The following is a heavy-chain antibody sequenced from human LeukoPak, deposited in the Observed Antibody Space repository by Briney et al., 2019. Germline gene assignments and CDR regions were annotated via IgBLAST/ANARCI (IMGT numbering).Heavy chain of an antibody. CDR1: GGSISSYY. Sequence: SETLSLTCTVSGGSISSYYWSWIRQLPGKGLEWIGYMYYSGGTNYNPSLKSRVTISGDTSKNQFSLKLSSVTAADTAVYYCARIAARYFVDYWGQGTLVTVSS. CDR2: MYYSGGT. V-gene: IGHV4-59*01. J-gene: IGHJ4*02. D-gene: IGHD6-6*01. CDR3: ARIAARYFVDY.